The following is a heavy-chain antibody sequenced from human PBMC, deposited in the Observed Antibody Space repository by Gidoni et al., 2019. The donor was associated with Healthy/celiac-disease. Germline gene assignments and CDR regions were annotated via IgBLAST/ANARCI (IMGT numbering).Heavy chain of an antibody. CDR3: ASSAAACNY. V-gene: IGHV4-59*01. CDR2: IYYSGST. J-gene: IGHJ4*02. Sequence: LEWIGYIYYSGSTNYNPSLKSRVTISVDTSKNQFSLKLSSVTAADTAVYYCASSAAACNYWGQGTLVTVSS. D-gene: IGHD6-13*01.